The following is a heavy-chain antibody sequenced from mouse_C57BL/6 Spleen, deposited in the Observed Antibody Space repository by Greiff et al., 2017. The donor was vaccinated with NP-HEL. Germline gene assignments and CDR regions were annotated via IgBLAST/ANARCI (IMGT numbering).Heavy chain of an antibody. Sequence: EVKLVESGGGLVKPGGSLKLSCAASGFTFSSYAMSWVRQTPEKRLEWVATISDGGSYTYYPDNVKGRFTISRDNAKNNLYLQMSHLKSEDTAMYYCARIHYYGSTFDYWGQGTTLTVSS. D-gene: IGHD1-1*01. J-gene: IGHJ2*01. CDR1: GFTFSSYA. CDR3: ARIHYYGSTFDY. V-gene: IGHV5-4*03. CDR2: ISDGGSYT.